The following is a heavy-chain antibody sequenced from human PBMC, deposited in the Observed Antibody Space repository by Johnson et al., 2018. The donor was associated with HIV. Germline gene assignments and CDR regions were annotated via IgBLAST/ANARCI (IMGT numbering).Heavy chain of an antibody. Sequence: QVQLVESGGGVVQPGRSLRLSCAASGFTFSSYAMHWVRQAPGKGLEWVAVISYDGSNKYYADSVKGRFTISRDNSKTTLYLQMNSLSAEDTAVYYCARASHSRGWYGRLGDAFEIGGQGTMVTVSS. V-gene: IGHV3-30-3*01. CDR2: ISYDGSNK. J-gene: IGHJ3*02. D-gene: IGHD6-19*01. CDR3: ARASHSRGWYGRLGDAFEI. CDR1: GFTFSSYA.